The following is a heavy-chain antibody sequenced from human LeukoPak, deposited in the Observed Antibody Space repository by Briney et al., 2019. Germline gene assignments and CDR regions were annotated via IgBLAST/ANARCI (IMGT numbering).Heavy chain of an antibody. J-gene: IGHJ4*02. CDR1: RGSLNSHY. D-gene: IGHD6-19*01. CDR3: VRRDTGWNYFDY. CDR2: IYYTGKN. V-gene: IGHV4-59*08. Sequence: SETLSLTCAVSRGSLNSHYWGWIRQPPGKGLQWIGDIYYTGKNNYNPSLKSRVTISLDTSKDHLSLNLTSVVAADTAIYYCVRRDTGWNYFDYWGQGILVTVSS.